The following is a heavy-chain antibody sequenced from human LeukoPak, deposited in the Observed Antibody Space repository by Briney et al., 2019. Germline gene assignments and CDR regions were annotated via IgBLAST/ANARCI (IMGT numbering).Heavy chain of an antibody. CDR3: AGDWGLGYCSSTSCPREAFDI. CDR1: GGSISSYY. Sequence: SETLSLTCTVSGGSISSYYWSWIRQPAGKGLEWIGRIYTSGSTNYNPSLKSRVTMSVDTSKNQFSLKLSSVTAADTAVYYCAGDWGLGYCSSTSCPREAFDIWGQGTMVTVSS. CDR2: IYTSGST. D-gene: IGHD2-2*01. J-gene: IGHJ3*02. V-gene: IGHV4-4*07.